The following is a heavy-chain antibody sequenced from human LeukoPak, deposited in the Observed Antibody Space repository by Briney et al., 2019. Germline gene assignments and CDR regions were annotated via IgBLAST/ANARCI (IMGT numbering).Heavy chain of an antibody. V-gene: IGHV4-34*01. CDR1: GGSFSGYY. CDR2: INHSGST. D-gene: IGHD3-10*01. Sequence: SETLSLTCAVYGGSFSGYYWSWIRQPPGKGLEWMGEINHSGSTNYNPSLKSRVTISVDTCKNQFSLKLSSVTAADTAVYYWARGSGGYYYGSGSHTDFDYWGQGTLVTVSS. J-gene: IGHJ4*02. CDR3: ARGSGGYYYGSGSHTDFDY.